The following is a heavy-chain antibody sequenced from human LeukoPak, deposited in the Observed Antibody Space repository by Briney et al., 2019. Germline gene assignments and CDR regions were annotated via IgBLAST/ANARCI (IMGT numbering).Heavy chain of an antibody. CDR1: GCTFSTYW. J-gene: IGHJ3*02. Sequence: GGSLRLSCVASGCTFSTYWMHWVRQAPGKGLLWVSRLSGDGSSTKYADSLKGRFTISRDNAKNTLYLQMNSLRAEDTAVYYCARARNAFDIWGQGTMVTVS. CDR3: ARARNAFDI. CDR2: LSGDGSST. V-gene: IGHV3-74*03.